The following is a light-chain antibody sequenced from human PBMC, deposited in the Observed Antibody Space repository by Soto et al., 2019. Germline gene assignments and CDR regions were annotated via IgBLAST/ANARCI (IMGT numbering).Light chain of an antibody. CDR3: HRYGDSPLT. CDR2: GAS. V-gene: IGKV3-15*01. CDR1: QSVSRS. Sequence: EMVMTQSPATLSVSPGERATLSCRVSQSVSRSLAWYQQKPGQAPRLLIYGASTRATGIPDRFSGSGSGTEFTLTISSLQPEDFALYFCHRYGDSPLTFGGGTKVEIK. J-gene: IGKJ4*01.